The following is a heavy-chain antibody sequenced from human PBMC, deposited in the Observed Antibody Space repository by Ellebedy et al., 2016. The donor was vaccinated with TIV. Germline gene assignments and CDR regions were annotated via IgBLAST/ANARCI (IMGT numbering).Heavy chain of an antibody. Sequence: SETLSLXXTVSGGSISSGDYYWSWIRQPPGKGLEWIGYIYYSGSTYYNPSLKSRVTISVDTSKNQFSLKLSSVTAADTAVYYCARALERLIDYWGQGTLVTVSS. V-gene: IGHV4-30-4*01. CDR3: ARALERLIDY. D-gene: IGHD1-1*01. CDR2: IYYSGST. CDR1: GGSISSGDYY. J-gene: IGHJ4*02.